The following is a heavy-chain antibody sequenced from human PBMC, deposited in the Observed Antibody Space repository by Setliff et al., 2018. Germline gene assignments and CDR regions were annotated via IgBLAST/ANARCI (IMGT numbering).Heavy chain of an antibody. D-gene: IGHD6-19*01. V-gene: IGHV3-33*06. Sequence: GGSLRLSCAASGFTFRDYGMHWVRQAPGKGLEWVAVIWFDGINKYYADSVKGRFTISRDNSKNTLYLQMNSLRAEDTAVYYCAKGRLLAVADTDLDYWGQGTLVTVSS. CDR2: IWFDGINK. J-gene: IGHJ4*02. CDR3: AKGRLLAVADTDLDY. CDR1: GFTFRDYG.